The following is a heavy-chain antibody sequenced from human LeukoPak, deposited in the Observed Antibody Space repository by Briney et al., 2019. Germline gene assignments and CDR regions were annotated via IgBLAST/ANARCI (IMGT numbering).Heavy chain of an antibody. V-gene: IGHV3-21*04. J-gene: IGHJ6*02. Sequence: GGSLRLSCAASGFTFSSYSMNWVRQAPGKGLEWVSSISSSSSYIYYADSVKGRFTISRDNAKNSLYLQMNSLRAEDTALYYCAKDTTYSNYDGMDVWGQGTTVTVSS. D-gene: IGHD4-11*01. CDR2: ISSSSSYI. CDR1: GFTFSSYS. CDR3: AKDTTYSNYDGMDV.